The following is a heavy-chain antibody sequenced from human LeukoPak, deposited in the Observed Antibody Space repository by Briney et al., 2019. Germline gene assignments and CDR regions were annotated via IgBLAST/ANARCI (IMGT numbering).Heavy chain of an antibody. CDR3: ARVTGGTAFDI. D-gene: IGHD1-20*01. CDR1: GGSISSYY. J-gene: IGHJ3*02. CDR2: IYYSGST. V-gene: IGHV4-59*01. Sequence: PSETLSLTCTVSGGSISSYYWSWIRQPPGKGLEWIGYIYYSGSTNYNPSLKSRVTISVDTSKNQFSLKLSSVTAADTAVYYCARVTGGTAFDIWGQGTMVTVSS.